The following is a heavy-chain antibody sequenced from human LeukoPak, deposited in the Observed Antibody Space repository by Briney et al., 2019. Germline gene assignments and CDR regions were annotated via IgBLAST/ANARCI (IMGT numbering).Heavy chain of an antibody. CDR3: ARIGPGSHFDH. V-gene: IGHV3-64*02. CDR2: ISVNGDST. D-gene: IGHD1-26*01. Sequence: PGGSLRLSCAASGFTFSSYALHWVRQAPGKGLDYVSGISVNGDSTYYADFVKGRFTISRDNSRNTLDLQMGSLRAEDTAVYYCARIGPGSHFDHWGQGTLVTVSS. CDR1: GFTFSSYA. J-gene: IGHJ4*02.